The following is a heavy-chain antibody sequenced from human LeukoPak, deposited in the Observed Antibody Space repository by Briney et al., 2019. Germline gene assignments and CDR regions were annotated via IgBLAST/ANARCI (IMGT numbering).Heavy chain of an antibody. J-gene: IGHJ3*02. D-gene: IGHD3-22*01. CDR3: ARVMIVVVIPMNAFDI. Sequence: PSETLSLTCTVSGYSISSGYYWGWIRQPPGKGLEWIGSIYHSGSTYYNPSLKSRVTISVDTSKNQFSLKLSSVTAADTAVYYCARVMIVVVIPMNAFDIWGQGTMVTVSS. CDR1: GYSISSGYY. V-gene: IGHV4-38-2*02. CDR2: IYHSGST.